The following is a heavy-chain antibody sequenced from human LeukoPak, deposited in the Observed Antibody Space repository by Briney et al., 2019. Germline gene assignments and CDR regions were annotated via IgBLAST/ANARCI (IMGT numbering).Heavy chain of an antibody. CDR1: GGSISISSYY. J-gene: IGHJ4*02. Sequence: SSETLSLTCTVSGGSISISSYYWGWIRQPPGKGLEWIGTIYYSGSTYYSPSLKSRVTISVDTSKTQFSLKLSSVTAADTAVYYCARGPPPDFDCWGQGTLVTVSS. CDR3: ARGPPPDFDC. CDR2: IYYSGST. V-gene: IGHV4-39*01.